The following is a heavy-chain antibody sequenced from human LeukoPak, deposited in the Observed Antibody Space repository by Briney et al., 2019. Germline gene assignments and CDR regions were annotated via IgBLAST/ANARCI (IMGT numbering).Heavy chain of an antibody. J-gene: IGHJ2*01. CDR1: GGSFSGYY. D-gene: IGHD1-14*01. V-gene: IGHV4-34*01. CDR2: INHSGST. Sequence: SETLSLTCAVYGGSFSGYYWSWIRQPPGKGLEWIGEINHSGSTNYNPSLKSRVTISVDTSKNQFSLKLSSVTAADTAVYYCARGPSGIDWYFDLWGRGTLVTVS. CDR3: ARGPSGIDWYFDL.